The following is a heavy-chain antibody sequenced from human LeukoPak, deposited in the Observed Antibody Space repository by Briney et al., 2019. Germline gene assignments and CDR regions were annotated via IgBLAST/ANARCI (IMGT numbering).Heavy chain of an antibody. CDR3: ARRADGAGNAFDI. D-gene: IGHD6-13*01. Sequence: YXXNXVXLAXGKGLEWVSYISSSSSGIYYADSVKGRFTISRDTAKNSLYLQMNSLRAEDTAVYYCARRADGAGNAFDIWGQGTMVTVSS. CDR1: YX. CDR2: ISSSSSGI. J-gene: IGHJ3*02. V-gene: IGHV3-48*01.